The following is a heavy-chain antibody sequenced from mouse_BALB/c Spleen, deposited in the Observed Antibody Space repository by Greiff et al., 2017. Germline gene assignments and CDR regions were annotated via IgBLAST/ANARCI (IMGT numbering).Heavy chain of an antibody. CDR2: ISSGGST. Sequence: EVKLMESGGGLVKPGGSLKLSCAASGFTFSSYAMSWVRQTPEKRLEWVASISSGGSTYYPDSVKGRFTISRDNARNILYLQMSSLRSEDTAMYYCARQNGGAMDYWGQGTSVTVSS. J-gene: IGHJ4*01. V-gene: IGHV5-6-5*01. CDR3: ARQNGGAMDY. CDR1: GFTFSSYA.